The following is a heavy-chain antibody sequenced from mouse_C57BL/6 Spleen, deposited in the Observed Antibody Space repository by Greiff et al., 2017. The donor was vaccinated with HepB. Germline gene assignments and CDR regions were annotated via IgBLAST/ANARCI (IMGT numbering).Heavy chain of an antibody. Sequence: QVQLKQPGAELVRPGSSVKLSCKASGYTFTSYWMDWVKQRPGQGLEWIGNIYPSDSETHYNQKFKDKATLTVDKSSSTAYMQLSSLTSEDSAVYYCARGGIYYGNYGGLIFDYWGQGTTLTVSS. CDR3: ARGGIYYGNYGGLIFDY. J-gene: IGHJ2*01. V-gene: IGHV1-61*01. D-gene: IGHD2-1*01. CDR1: GYTFTSYW. CDR2: IYPSDSET.